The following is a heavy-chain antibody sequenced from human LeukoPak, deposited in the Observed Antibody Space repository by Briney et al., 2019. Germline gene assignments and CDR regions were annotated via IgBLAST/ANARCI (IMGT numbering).Heavy chain of an antibody. CDR3: ARSSITMVRGVIKSTTSWYHYYNMDV. CDR2: ISSSSNYI. J-gene: IGHJ6*03. Sequence: GGSLRLSCAASGFTFSSYGMNWVRQAPGKGLEWVLFISSSSNYIYYADSVKGRFTISRDNAKNSLYLQMNSLRAEDTAVYYCARSSITMVRGVIKSTTSWYHYYNMDVWGKGTTVTVSS. V-gene: IGHV3-21*01. D-gene: IGHD3-10*01. CDR1: GFTFSSYG.